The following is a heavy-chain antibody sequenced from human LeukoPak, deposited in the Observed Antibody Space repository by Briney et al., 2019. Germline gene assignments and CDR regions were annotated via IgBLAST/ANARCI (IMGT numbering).Heavy chain of an antibody. CDR1: GYTFTSYD. CDR3: ARGASRSLDY. Sequence: ASVKVSCKASGYTFTSYDINWVRQAPGQGLKWMGWMNSNSGNTGYAQKFQGRLTITRITSISTAYMELSSLRSEDTAVYCCARGASRSLDYWGQGTLVTVSS. J-gene: IGHJ4*02. D-gene: IGHD2-15*01. V-gene: IGHV1-8*03. CDR2: MNSNSGNT.